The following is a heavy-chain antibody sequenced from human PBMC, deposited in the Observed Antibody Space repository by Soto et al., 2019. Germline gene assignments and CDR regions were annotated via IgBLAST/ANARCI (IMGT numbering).Heavy chain of an antibody. CDR1: GGTFSIYG. CDR3: ATSVGIATTGEDGMDV. V-gene: IGHV1-69*13. CDR2: IIPILTTP. D-gene: IGHD2-8*02. J-gene: IGHJ6*04. Sequence: SVKVSCKASGGTFSIYGFSWVRQAPGQGPEWIGGIIPILTTPNYAQKFQGRVTIVADESTTTVYMELSSLKSEDTAVYYCATSVGIATTGEDGMDVWGKGTSLNVSS.